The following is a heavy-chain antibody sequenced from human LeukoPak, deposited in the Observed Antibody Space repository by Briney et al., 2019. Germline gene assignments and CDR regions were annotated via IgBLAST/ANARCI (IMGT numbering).Heavy chain of an antibody. CDR2: INPSGGGT. Sequence: ASVKVSCKASGYSLTTYYMHWVRQAPGQGLEWMAIINPSGGGTKYAQKFQGRVTMTTDTSTSTAYMDLRSLRSDDTAVYYCARDLDQYSGRFGGFGHDFRGQGTLVTVSS. CDR1: GYSLTTYY. J-gene: IGHJ4*02. CDR3: ARDLDQYSGRFGGFGHDF. D-gene: IGHD1-26*01. V-gene: IGHV1-46*01.